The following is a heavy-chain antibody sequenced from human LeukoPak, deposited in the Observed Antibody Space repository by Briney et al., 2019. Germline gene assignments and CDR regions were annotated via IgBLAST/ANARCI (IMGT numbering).Heavy chain of an antibody. D-gene: IGHD1-26*01. Sequence: VASVKVSCKASGGTFSSYAISWVRQAPGQGLEWMGGIIPIFGTANYAQKIQGRVTITADKSTSTAYMELSSLRSEDTAVYYCARGTHGEATGQFDYWGQGTLVTVSS. J-gene: IGHJ4*02. CDR1: GGTFSSYA. CDR2: IIPIFGTA. V-gene: IGHV1-69*06. CDR3: ARGTHGEATGQFDY.